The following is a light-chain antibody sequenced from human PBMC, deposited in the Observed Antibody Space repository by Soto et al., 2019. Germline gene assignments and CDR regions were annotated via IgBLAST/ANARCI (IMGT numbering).Light chain of an antibody. Sequence: QSVLTQPASVSGSPGQSITISCTGTSSDVGGYNYVSWYQQHPGKAPKLLIYEVTNRPSGVSNRFSGSKSGNTASLAISGLQSEPEADYYCAAWDDSLNGWVFGGGTKLTVL. V-gene: IGLV2-14*01. CDR1: SSDVGGYNY. CDR3: AAWDDSLNGWV. CDR2: EVT. J-gene: IGLJ3*02.